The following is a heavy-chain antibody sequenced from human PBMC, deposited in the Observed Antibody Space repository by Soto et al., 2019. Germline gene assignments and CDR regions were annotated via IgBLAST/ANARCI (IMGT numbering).Heavy chain of an antibody. CDR1: GDSVSSNSAA. CDR2: TYYRSKWYN. V-gene: IGHV6-1*01. D-gene: IGHD2-2*01. CDR3: ARDRRGYCSSTSCYHYYYYGMDV. J-gene: IGHJ6*02. Sequence: SQTLSLTCATSGDSVSSNSAAWNWIRQSPSRGLEWLGRTYYRSKWYNDYAVSVKSRITINPDTSKNQFSLQLNSVTPEDTAVYYCARDRRGYCSSTSCYHYYYYGMDVWGQGTTVTVSS.